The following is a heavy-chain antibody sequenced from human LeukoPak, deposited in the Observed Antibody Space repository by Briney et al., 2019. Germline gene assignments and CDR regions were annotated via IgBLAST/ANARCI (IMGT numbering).Heavy chain of an antibody. V-gene: IGHV7-4-1*02. D-gene: IGHD3-22*01. J-gene: IGHJ4*02. CDR3: AGDRYDSSTFDY. CDR2: INTNTGNP. Sequence: ASVKVSCKASGYTFTSYAMNWVRQAPGQGLEWMGWINTNTGNPTYAQGFTGRFVFSLDTPVSTAYLQISSLKAEDTAVYYCAGDRYDSSTFDYWGQGTLVTVSS. CDR1: GYTFTSYA.